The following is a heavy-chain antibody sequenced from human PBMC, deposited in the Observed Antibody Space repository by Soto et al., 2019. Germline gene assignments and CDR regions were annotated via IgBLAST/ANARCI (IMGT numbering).Heavy chain of an antibody. CDR1: GFTFTSYW. Sequence: EVQLVESGGGLVPPGGSLSLSCAASGFTFTSYWMRWVRPAPGQGLEWVANIKQDGSEKYYVASVKGRFSISRGNAKNSLDLQTTSLRAEDTAEYYCARDTYRRLLDYGGQGTLVTVSS. CDR3: ARDTYRRLLDY. J-gene: IGHJ4*02. CDR2: IKQDGSEK. V-gene: IGHV3-7*03. D-gene: IGHD2-21*01.